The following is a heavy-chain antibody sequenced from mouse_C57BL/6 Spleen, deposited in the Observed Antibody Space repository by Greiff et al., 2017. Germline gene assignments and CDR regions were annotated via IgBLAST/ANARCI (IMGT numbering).Heavy chain of an antibody. D-gene: IGHD1-1*01. CDR1: GYAFSSYW. Sequence: QVQLQQSRAELVKPGASVKISCKASGYAFSSYWMNWVKQRPGKGLEWIGQIYPGDGDTNYNGKFKGKATLTADKSSSTAYMQLSSLTSEDSAVYFCARSYYGSSWYFDVWGTGTTVTVSS. J-gene: IGHJ1*03. CDR3: ARSYYGSSWYFDV. V-gene: IGHV1-80*01. CDR2: IYPGDGDT.